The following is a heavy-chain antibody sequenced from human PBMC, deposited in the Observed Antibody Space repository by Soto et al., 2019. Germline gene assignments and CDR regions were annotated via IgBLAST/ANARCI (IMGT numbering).Heavy chain of an antibody. V-gene: IGHV1-3*01. Sequence: ASVKVSCKASGYTFTSYAMHWVRQAPGQRLEWMGWINAGNGNTKYSQKFQGRVTITRDTSASTAYMELSSLRSEDTAVYYCARASLNYGDYPNWGQGTLVTVSS. D-gene: IGHD4-17*01. CDR3: ARASLNYGDYPN. J-gene: IGHJ1*01. CDR2: INAGNGNT. CDR1: GYTFTSYA.